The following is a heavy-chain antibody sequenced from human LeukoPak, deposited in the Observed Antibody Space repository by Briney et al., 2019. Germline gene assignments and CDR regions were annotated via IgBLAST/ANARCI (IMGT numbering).Heavy chain of an antibody. Sequence: PSETLSLTCTVSGGSISGYYWSWIRQPPGKGLEWIGYIYYSGSTNYNPSLKSRVTISVDTSKNQFSLKLSSVTAADTAVYYCARHPGGYSYGFLDYWGQGTLVTVSS. CDR3: ARHPGGYSYGFLDY. V-gene: IGHV4-59*08. J-gene: IGHJ4*02. CDR2: IYYSGST. D-gene: IGHD5-18*01. CDR1: GGSISGYY.